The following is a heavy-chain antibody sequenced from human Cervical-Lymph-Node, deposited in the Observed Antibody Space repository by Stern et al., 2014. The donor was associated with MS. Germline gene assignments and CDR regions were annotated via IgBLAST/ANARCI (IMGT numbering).Heavy chain of an antibody. Sequence: EVQLAESGGGLVKPGGSLRLSFVASQSTFSNVWMSLFRQATVKGLELVGRFKSETDGGTAEYAAPEKGRFTTSRDDSQNILYPQMNSLQTEDTAVYYCTREWFCRSGSCFYAFETWGQGTMVNVS. CDR3: TREWFCRSGSCFYAFET. CDR1: QSTFSNVW. CDR2: FKSETDGGTA. J-gene: IGHJ3*02. D-gene: IGHD2-15*01. V-gene: IGHV3-15*01.